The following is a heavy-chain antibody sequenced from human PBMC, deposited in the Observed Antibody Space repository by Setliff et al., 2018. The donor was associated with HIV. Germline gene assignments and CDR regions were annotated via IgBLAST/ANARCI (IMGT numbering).Heavy chain of an antibody. CDR3: ATLSLTFYYNFWSGGDWYFDL. CDR1: GYTLTELS. J-gene: IGHJ2*01. Sequence: ASVKVSCKVSGYTLTELSMHWVRQTPGKGPEWMGGSDPEAGETIYAQKFQGRVTMTEDTSTDTAYMALSSLRSEDTAVYYCATLSLTFYYNFWSGGDWYFDLWCRGTLVTSPQ. V-gene: IGHV1-24*01. D-gene: IGHD3-3*01. CDR2: SDPEAGET.